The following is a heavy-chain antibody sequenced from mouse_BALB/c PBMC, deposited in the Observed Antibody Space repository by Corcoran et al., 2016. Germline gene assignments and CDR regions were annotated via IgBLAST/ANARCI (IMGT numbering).Heavy chain of an antibody. J-gene: IGHJ3*01. CDR3: AGKGFAY. Sequence: QVTLKESGPGILQPSQTPSLTCSFSGFSLSTSGMGVRWIRQPSGKGLEWLAHIYWDDAKRYNPSLKSRLTISKDTSSNQVFLKITSVDTADTATYYCAGKGFAYWGQGTLVTVSA. CDR1: GFSLSTSGMG. CDR2: IYWDDAK. V-gene: IGHV8-12*01.